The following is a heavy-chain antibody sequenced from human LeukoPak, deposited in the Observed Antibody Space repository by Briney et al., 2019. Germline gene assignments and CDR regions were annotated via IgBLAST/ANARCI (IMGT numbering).Heavy chain of an antibody. CDR3: ARLRYHDFWSGYWKYYYYMDV. CDR2: MKEDGSEI. Sequence: GGSLRLSCAASGFTFSRYWMSWVRQAPGKGLEWVANMKEDGSEIYYVDSVKGRFTISRDNAKNSLYLQMNSLRAEDTAVYYCARLRYHDFWSGYWKYYYYMDVWGKGTTVTVSS. D-gene: IGHD3-3*01. CDR1: GFTFSRYW. V-gene: IGHV3-7*01. J-gene: IGHJ6*03.